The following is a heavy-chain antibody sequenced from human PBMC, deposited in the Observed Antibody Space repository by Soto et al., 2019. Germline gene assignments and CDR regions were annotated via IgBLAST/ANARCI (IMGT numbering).Heavy chain of an antibody. J-gene: IGHJ5*02. CDR1: GGSISSYY. CDR3: ARSMVRANLRNNWFDP. Sequence: PSETLSLTCTVSGGSISSYYRSWIRQPPGKGLEWIGYIYYSGSTNYNPSLKSRVTISVDTSKNQFSLKLSSVTAADTAVYYCARSMVRANLRNNWFDPWGQGTLVTVSS. D-gene: IGHD3-10*01. V-gene: IGHV4-59*01. CDR2: IYYSGST.